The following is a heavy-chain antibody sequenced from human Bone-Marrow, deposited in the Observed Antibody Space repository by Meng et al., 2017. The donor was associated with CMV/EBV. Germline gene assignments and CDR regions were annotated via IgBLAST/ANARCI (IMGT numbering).Heavy chain of an antibody. J-gene: IGHJ4*02. CDR3: ARAITFGGVIVSTYSDY. CDR1: GFTFSSYS. D-gene: IGHD3-16*02. CDR2: ISSSSSYI. V-gene: IGHV3-21*01. Sequence: GGSLRLFCAASGFTFSSYSMNWVRQAPGKVLEWVSSISSSSSYIYYADSVKGRFTISRDNAKNSLYLQMNSLRAEDTAVYYCARAITFGGVIVSTYSDYCGQGTLVTVSS.